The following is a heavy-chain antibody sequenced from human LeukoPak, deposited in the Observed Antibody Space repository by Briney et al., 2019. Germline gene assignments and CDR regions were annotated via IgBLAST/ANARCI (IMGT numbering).Heavy chain of an antibody. CDR3: ARDSDGGSHIVDY. J-gene: IGHJ4*02. V-gene: IGHV3-7*03. Sequence: GGSLRLSCADSGYTFSSYWMSWVRQAPGKGLEWVANIKQDGSEKYYVDSVKGRFTISRDNAKNSLYLQMNSLRAEDTAVYYCARDSDGGSHIVDYWGQGTLVTVS. D-gene: IGHD2-15*01. CDR2: IKQDGSEK. CDR1: GYTFSSYW.